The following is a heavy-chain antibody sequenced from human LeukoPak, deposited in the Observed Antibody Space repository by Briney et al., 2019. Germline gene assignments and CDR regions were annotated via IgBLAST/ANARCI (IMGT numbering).Heavy chain of an antibody. CDR2: IRSKANSYAT. CDR3: TRPTMLPEPKKDYDILTGPGYYYYGMDV. CDR1: GFTFSGSA. Sequence: PGGSLKLSCAASGFTFSGSAMHWVRQASGKGLEWVGRIRSKANSYATAYAASVKGRFTISRDDSKNTAYLQMNSLKTEDTAVYYCTRPTMLPEPKKDYDILTGPGYYYYGMDVWGQGTTVTVSS. D-gene: IGHD3-9*01. J-gene: IGHJ6*02. V-gene: IGHV3-73*01.